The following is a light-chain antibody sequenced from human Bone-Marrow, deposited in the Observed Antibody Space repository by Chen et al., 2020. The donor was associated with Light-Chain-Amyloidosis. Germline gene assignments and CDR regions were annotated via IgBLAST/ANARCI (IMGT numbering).Light chain of an antibody. Sequence: EIVLTQSPGTLSLSPGEGANLSCRASQTISSNYLTWYQQKFGQSPRLLIYGSSSRATGIPDRVTGSGSGTDFNLTINRLEAEDFAMYYCQRYGTSPLTVGGGTKVEIK. V-gene: IGKV3-20*01. CDR1: QTISSNY. CDR2: GSS. J-gene: IGKJ4*01. CDR3: QRYGTSPLT.